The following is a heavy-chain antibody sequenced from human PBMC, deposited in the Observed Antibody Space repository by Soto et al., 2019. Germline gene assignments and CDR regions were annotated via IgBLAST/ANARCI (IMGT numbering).Heavy chain of an antibody. CDR3: ASGDSYYDIPDAFDI. Sequence: GGSLRLSCAASGFTFSSYAMHWVRQAPGKGLEWVAVISYDGSNKYYADSVKGRFTISRDNSKNTLYLQMNSLRAEDTAVYYCASGDSYYDIPDAFDIWGQGTMVTVSS. CDR2: ISYDGSNK. CDR1: GFTFSSYA. D-gene: IGHD3-9*01. V-gene: IGHV3-30-3*01. J-gene: IGHJ3*02.